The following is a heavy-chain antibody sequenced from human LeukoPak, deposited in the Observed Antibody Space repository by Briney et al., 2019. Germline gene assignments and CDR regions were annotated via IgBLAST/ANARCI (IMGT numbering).Heavy chain of an antibody. V-gene: IGHV4-34*01. D-gene: IGHD3-10*01. CDR1: GGSFSGYY. J-gene: IGHJ6*03. CDR3: AKDQQWVGFGEFIYYYYYMDV. CDR2: INHSGST. Sequence: PSETLSLTCAVYGGSFSGYYWTWIRQPPGKGLEWIGEINHSGSTNYNPSLRSRVTMSVDTSKNQFSLKLSSVTAADTAVYYCAKDQQWVGFGEFIYYYYYMDVWGKGTTVTISS.